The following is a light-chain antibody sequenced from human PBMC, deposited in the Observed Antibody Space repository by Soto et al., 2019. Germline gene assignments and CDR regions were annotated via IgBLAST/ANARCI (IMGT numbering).Light chain of an antibody. V-gene: IGKV2-28*01. CDR3: MQALQTPLT. CDR1: QSLLHSNGYTY. CDR2: MGS. J-gene: IGKJ3*01. Sequence: DIVMTQSPLSLPVTPGESASISCRSSQSLLHSNGYTYLDWYLQKPGQSPQLLIYMGSNRASGVPDRFSGSGSGTDFTLKISRVEAEDVWVYYCMQALQTPLTFGPGTKVDIK.